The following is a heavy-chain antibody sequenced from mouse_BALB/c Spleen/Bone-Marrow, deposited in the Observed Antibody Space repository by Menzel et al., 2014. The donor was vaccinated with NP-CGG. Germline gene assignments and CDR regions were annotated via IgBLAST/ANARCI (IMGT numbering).Heavy chain of an antibody. CDR1: GFDFSRYW. V-gene: IGHV4-1*02. D-gene: IGHD2-3*01. Sequence: EVKLMDSGGGLVQPGGSLKLSCAASGFDFSRYWMSWVRQAPGKGLEWIGEINPDSRTINYSPSLKDKFIISRDNAKNTLYLQMSKVRSEDTALYYCARLGYYGGFAYWGQGTLVTVSA. CDR3: ARLGYYGGFAY. CDR2: INPDSRTI. J-gene: IGHJ3*01.